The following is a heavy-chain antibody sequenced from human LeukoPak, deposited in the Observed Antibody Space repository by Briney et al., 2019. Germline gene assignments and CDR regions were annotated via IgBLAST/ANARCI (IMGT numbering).Heavy chain of an antibody. V-gene: IGHV3-53*01. D-gene: IGHD3-3*01. CDR3: ARGNTVYDFWSGYYTGPSSDV. J-gene: IGHJ6*04. CDR1: GFTLSSNY. CDR2: IYSGGST. Sequence: GGSLRLSCAASGFTLSSNYMSWVRQAPGKGLEWVSVIYSGGSTYYADSVTGRFTISRDNSKNTLYLQMNSLRAEDTAVYYCARGNTVYDFWSGYYTGPSSDVWGKGTTVTVSS.